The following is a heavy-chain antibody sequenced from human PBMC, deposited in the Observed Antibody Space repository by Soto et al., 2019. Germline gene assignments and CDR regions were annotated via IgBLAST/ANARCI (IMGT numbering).Heavy chain of an antibody. CDR2: IYYRGST. J-gene: IGHJ6*01. CDR1: GGSISSGDYY. Sequence: SETLSLTCTVSGGSISSGDYYWSWIRQPPGKGLEWIGYIYYRGSTYYNPSLKSRVIISVDTSKNQFSLKLSSVTAADTAVYYCARVHCSSTSCYGGHYYGMDVWGQGTTVTVS. V-gene: IGHV4-30-4*01. D-gene: IGHD2-2*01. CDR3: ARVHCSSTSCYGGHYYGMDV.